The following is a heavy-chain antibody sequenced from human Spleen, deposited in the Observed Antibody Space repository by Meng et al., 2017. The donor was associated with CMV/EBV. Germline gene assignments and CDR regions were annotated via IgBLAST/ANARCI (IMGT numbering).Heavy chain of an antibody. V-gene: IGHV4-34*01. Sequence: QLQLQESGPGLVKPSETLCLTCAVYGGSFSGYYWSWIRQPPGKGLEWIGEINHSGSTNYNPSLKSRVTISVDTSKNQFSLKLSSVTAADTAVYYCAGGIGYSYGNGDYWGQGTLVTVSS. D-gene: IGHD5-18*01. CDR2: INHSGST. J-gene: IGHJ4*02. CDR1: GGSFSGYY. CDR3: AGGIGYSYGNGDY.